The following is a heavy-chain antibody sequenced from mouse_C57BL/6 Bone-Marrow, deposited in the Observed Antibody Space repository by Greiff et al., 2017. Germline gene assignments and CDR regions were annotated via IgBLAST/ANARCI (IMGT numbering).Heavy chain of an antibody. V-gene: IGHV14-1*01. D-gene: IGHD2-1*01. CDR1: GFHIKDYY. CDR2: IDPEDGDT. J-gene: IGHJ3*01. Sequence: EVKLQESGAELVRPGASVKLSCTASGFHIKDYYMHWVKQRPEQGLEWIGRIDPEDGDTEYAPKFQGKATMTADTSSNTAYLQLSSLTSEDTAVYYCTTHYGNYRFAYWGQGTLVTVSA. CDR3: TTHYGNYRFAY.